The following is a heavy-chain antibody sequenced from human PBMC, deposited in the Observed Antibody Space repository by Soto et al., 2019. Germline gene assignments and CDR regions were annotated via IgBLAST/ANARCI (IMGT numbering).Heavy chain of an antibody. Sequence: QVQLVESGGGLVNPGGSLRLSCAASGFSFSDYYMTWIRQAPGKGLEWISDISSSGDPTYYADAVRGRFTISRDNAKNSLYLQLNSLRGEDTDIYYCARLLLRPGKFEYWGQGTLVTVSS. J-gene: IGHJ4*02. D-gene: IGHD2-21*01. CDR3: ARLLLRPGKFEY. CDR2: ISSSGDPT. V-gene: IGHV3-11*01. CDR1: GFSFSDYY.